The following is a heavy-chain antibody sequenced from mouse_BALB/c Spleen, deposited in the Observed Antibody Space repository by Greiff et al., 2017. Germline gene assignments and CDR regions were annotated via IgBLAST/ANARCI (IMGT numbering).Heavy chain of an antibody. Sequence: EVQLVESGGGLVKPGGSLKLSCAASGFTFSDYYMYWVRQTPEKRLEWVATISDGGSYTYYPDSVKGRFTISRDNAKNNLYLQMSSLKSEDTAMYYCARDRDYGTLYAMDYWGQGTSVTVSS. CDR1: GFTFSDYY. D-gene: IGHD1-1*01. CDR3: ARDRDYGTLYAMDY. J-gene: IGHJ4*01. V-gene: IGHV5-4*02. CDR2: ISDGGSYT.